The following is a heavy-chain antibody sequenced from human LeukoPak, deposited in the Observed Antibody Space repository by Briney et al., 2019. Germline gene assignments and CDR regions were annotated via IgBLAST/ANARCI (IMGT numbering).Heavy chain of an antibody. V-gene: IGHV1-69*05. J-gene: IGHJ4*02. Sequence: SVKVSCKASGGTFSSYAISWVRQAPGQGLEWMGGIIPIFGTANYAQKFQGRVTMTTDTSTSTAYMELRSLRSDDTAVYYCARDLPRVSTTADYWGQGTLVTVSS. D-gene: IGHD1-14*01. CDR3: ARDLPRVSTTADY. CDR2: IIPIFGTA. CDR1: GGTFSSYA.